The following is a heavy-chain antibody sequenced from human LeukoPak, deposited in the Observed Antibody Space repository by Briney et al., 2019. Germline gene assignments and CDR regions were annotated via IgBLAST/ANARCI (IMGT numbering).Heavy chain of an antibody. V-gene: IGHV3-49*03. CDR3: SRSTWRYTMDV. J-gene: IGHJ6*02. Sequence: GGSLRLSCSVSGFKFADYDMSWLRQAPGKGLEWVGFIRNTVYGGTIKYAAAVKGRFTISRDDSKSIAYLQMNSLQSEDTAVYFCSRSTWRYTMDVWGQGTTVTVSS. CDR1: GFKFADYD. D-gene: IGHD5-24*01. CDR2: IRNTVYGGTI.